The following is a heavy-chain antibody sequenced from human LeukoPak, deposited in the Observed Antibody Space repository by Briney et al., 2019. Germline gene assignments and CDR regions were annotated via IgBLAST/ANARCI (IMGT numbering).Heavy chain of an antibody. D-gene: IGHD4-11*01. CDR2: ISYDGSNK. J-gene: IGHJ6*02. V-gene: IGHV3-30*18. CDR1: GFTFSSYG. Sequence: GGSLRLSCAASGFTFSSYGMHWVRQAPGKGLEWVAVISYDGSNKYYADSVKGRFTISRDNSKNTLYLQMSSLRAEDTAVYYCAKDTVTTLGAPYYYYGMDVWGQGTTVTVSS. CDR3: AKDTVTTLGAPYYYYGMDV.